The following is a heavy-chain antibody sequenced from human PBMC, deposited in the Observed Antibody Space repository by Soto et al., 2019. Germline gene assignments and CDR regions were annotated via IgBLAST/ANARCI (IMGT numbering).Heavy chain of an antibody. CDR1: GDVLRSYG. Sequence: QVQLVQSGAEVKKPGSSVKVSCKASGDVLRSYGINWVRQAPGQGLEWMGGTIPISGTTNYVQKFQGRVAITADESTDTVYMELSRLRSEDTAVYFCARVRCFNGLCHTADYGMDVWGQGTTVTVSS. CDR3: ARVRCFNGLCHTADYGMDV. V-gene: IGHV1-69*01. CDR2: TIPISGTT. D-gene: IGHD2-8*01. J-gene: IGHJ6*02.